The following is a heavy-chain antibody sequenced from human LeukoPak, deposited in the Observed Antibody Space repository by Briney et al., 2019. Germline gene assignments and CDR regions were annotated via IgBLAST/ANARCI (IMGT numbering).Heavy chain of an antibody. CDR2: INTNTGNP. CDR1: GYTFTSYA. Sequence: ASVKVSCKASGYTFTSYAMNWVRQAPGQGLEWMGWINTNTGNPTYAQGFTGRFVFSLDTSVSTAYLQISSLKAEDTAVYYCARHGRLNGRYSITEAGPETDWGQGTLVTVSA. V-gene: IGHV7-4-1*02. J-gene: IGHJ4*02. CDR3: ARHGRLNGRYSITEAGPETD. D-gene: IGHD1-26*01.